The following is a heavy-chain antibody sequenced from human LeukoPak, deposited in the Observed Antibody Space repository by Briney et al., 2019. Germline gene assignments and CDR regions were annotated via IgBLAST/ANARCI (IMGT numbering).Heavy chain of an antibody. Sequence: SETLSLTCTVSGGSISSGGYYWSWIRQHPGKGLEWIGYVYYSGSTYYNPSLKSRVTISVDTPKNQFSLKLSSVTAADTAVYYCARGFDGGHLFDYWGQGTLVTVSS. V-gene: IGHV4-31*03. J-gene: IGHJ4*02. CDR2: VYYSGST. CDR1: GGSISSGGYY. D-gene: IGHD4-23*01. CDR3: ARGFDGGHLFDY.